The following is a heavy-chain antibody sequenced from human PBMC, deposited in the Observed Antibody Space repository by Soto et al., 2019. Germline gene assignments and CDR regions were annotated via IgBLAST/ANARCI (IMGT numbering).Heavy chain of an antibody. CDR2: IKRKTDGGTT. CDR1: GFTFSNAW. D-gene: IGHD1-26*01. J-gene: IGHJ4*02. Sequence: EVQLVESGGGLVKPGGSLRLSCAASGFTFSNAWMSWVRQAPGKGLEWVGRIKRKTDGGTTDYAAPVKGRFTISRDDSKNTLYLQMSSLKTEDTAVYYCTTDPSGAQAYCGQGTLVTVSS. CDR3: TTDPSGAQAY. V-gene: IGHV3-15*01.